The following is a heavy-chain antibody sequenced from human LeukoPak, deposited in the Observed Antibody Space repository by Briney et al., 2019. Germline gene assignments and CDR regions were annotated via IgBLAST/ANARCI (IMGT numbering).Heavy chain of an antibody. CDR2: INQHGTDK. Sequence: PGGSLRLSCAASGFTFSSYWMSWVRQAPGKGLEWVGNINQHGTDKYYVDSVRGRFTTSRDNSKNSLYLPLTTLRAEDTAVYYCAANGGPFDFWGQGTLVTVSS. V-gene: IGHV3-7*05. CDR1: GFTFSSYW. J-gene: IGHJ4*02. D-gene: IGHD4-23*01. CDR3: AANGGPFDF.